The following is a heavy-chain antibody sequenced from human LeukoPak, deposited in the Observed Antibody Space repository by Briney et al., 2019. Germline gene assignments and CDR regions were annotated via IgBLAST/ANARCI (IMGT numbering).Heavy chain of an antibody. J-gene: IGHJ4*02. CDR1: GFTFSSHP. V-gene: IGHV3-30*04. Sequence: GGSLRLSCAASGFTFSSHPMHWVRQTPGKGLEWVAVISDDGKNKYYADSVNGRFTVSRDNTKNTLNLQMNSLRVDDMGVYYCVRVMTTTRNFDYWGPGTLVTVSS. CDR2: ISDDGKNK. CDR3: VRVMTTTRNFDY. D-gene: IGHD1-1*01.